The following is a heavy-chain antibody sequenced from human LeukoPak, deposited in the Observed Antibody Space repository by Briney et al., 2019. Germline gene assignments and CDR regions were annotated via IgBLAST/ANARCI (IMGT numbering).Heavy chain of an antibody. CDR3: ARATYCSSTSCYGGRDAFDI. D-gene: IGHD2-2*01. J-gene: IGHJ3*02. V-gene: IGHV4-4*07. CDR2: IYTSGST. CDR1: GGSISSYY. Sequence: SETQSLACTVSGGSISSYYWSWIRQPAGKGLEWIGRIYTSGSTNYNPSLKSRVTMSVDTSKNQFSLKLSSVTAADTAVYYCARATYCSSTSCYGGRDAFDIWGQGTMVTVSS.